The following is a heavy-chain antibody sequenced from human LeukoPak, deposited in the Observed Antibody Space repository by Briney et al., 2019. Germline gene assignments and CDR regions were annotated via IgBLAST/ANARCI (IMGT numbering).Heavy chain of an antibody. CDR2: VHYSGGS. V-gene: IGHV4-39*07. J-gene: IGHJ4*02. CDR1: GGSISSSTYY. Sequence: SETLSLTCTVSGGSISSSTYYWGWIRQSPGKGLEWIGSVHYSGGSYYSPSLKSRVTISLNTSKNQFSLKLNSVTAADTAVYYCATVSSPYGGYLHYWGQGTLVTVSS. CDR3: ATVSSPYGGYLHY. D-gene: IGHD4-23*01.